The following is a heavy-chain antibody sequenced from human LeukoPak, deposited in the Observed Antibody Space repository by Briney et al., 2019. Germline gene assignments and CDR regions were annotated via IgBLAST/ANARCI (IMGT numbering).Heavy chain of an antibody. Sequence: GGSLRLSCAASGFTFSRSWMTWVRQAPGKGLEWVANINEDETQKYYVDSVKGRFSISRDNAKTSVYLQMNSLRDEDTAVYFCAREARGSGRDFDYWGQGILVTVSS. V-gene: IGHV3-7*03. CDR3: AREARGSGRDFDY. J-gene: IGHJ4*02. CDR2: INEDETQK. D-gene: IGHD1-26*01. CDR1: GFTFSRSW.